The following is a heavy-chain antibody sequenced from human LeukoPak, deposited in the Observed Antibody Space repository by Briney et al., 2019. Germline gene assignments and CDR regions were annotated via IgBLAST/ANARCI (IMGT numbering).Heavy chain of an antibody. D-gene: IGHD3-22*01. V-gene: IGHV3-23*01. CDR1: AFTVSSNF. CDR2: ISGSGGST. CDR3: AKDTDYDSSGYTDY. J-gene: IGHJ4*02. Sequence: GGSLRLSCAASAFTVSSNFMTWVRQAPGKGLEWVSAISGSGGSTYYADSVKGRFTISRDNSKNTLYLQMNSLRAEDTAVYYCAKDTDYDSSGYTDYWGQGTLVTVSS.